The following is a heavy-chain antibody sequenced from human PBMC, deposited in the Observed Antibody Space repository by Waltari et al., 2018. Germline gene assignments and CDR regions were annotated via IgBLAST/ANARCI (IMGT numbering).Heavy chain of an antibody. Sequence: EVQLAESGGGLVQPGGSLRLSCAASGFAFSDSWLSWVRQAPGKGLRWVGQIKEDGSRKYNVGSVRDRFTISRDNAKNSLYLEMNSLRDEDTAVYYCAKDRGWFRFDYWGQGTLVTVSP. D-gene: IGHD3-10*01. J-gene: IGHJ4*02. CDR1: GFAFSDSW. CDR2: IKEDGSRK. CDR3: AKDRGWFRFDY. V-gene: IGHV3-7*01.